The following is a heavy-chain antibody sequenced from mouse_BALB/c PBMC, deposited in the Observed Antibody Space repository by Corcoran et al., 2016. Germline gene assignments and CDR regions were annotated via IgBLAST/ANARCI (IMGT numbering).Heavy chain of an antibody. CDR1: GDNFTTAG. CDR3: SRSRGLTFPYAIDY. D-gene: IGHD3-1*01. J-gene: IGHJ4*01. Sequence: QIQLVQYGPELKKQGETVRMSCKAAGDNFTTAGMQWVQKMQGKGWKWIGWINTHSGVPKYAEDFNGRFAFSLETSASTAYLQISNLKNEDTATYSCSRSRGLTFPYAIDYWGQGTSLTVSS. V-gene: IGHV9-4*02. CDR2: INTHSGVP.